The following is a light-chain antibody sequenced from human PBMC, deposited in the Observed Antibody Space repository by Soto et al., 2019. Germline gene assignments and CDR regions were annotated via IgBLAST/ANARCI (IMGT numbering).Light chain of an antibody. CDR3: SSFTRSSTYV. J-gene: IGLJ1*01. CDR2: EVS. CDR1: SSDVGSYNR. V-gene: IGLV2-18*02. Sequence: QSALTQPPSVSESPGQSVAISCTGTSSDVGSYNRVSWYQQPPGTAPKLIIYEVSNRPSGVPDRFSGSKSGNTASLTISGLQAEDEADYYCSSFTRSSTYVFGTGTKVTVL.